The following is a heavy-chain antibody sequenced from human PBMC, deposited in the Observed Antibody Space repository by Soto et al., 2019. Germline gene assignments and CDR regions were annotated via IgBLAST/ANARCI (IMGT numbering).Heavy chain of an antibody. CDR1: GGTFSSYT. CDR3: ASLYCSGCSCYSYGY. D-gene: IGHD2-15*01. Sequence: QVQLVQSGAEVKKPGSSVKVSCKASGGTFSSYTISWVRQAPGQGLEWMGRIIPILGIANYAQKFQGRVTITADKSTSTAYMELSSLRSEDTAVYYCASLYCSGCSCYSYGYWGQGTLVTVSS. J-gene: IGHJ4*02. CDR2: IIPILGIA. V-gene: IGHV1-69*02.